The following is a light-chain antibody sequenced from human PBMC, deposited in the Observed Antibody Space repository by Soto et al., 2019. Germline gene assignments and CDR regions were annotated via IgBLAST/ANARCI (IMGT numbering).Light chain of an antibody. Sequence: QSALTQPRSVSGSPGQSVTISCTGTSSDVGDYNYVSWYQQHPGKAPQLMIYDVSKRPSGVPDRFSGSKSGNTASLTISGLQAEDEADYYCCSYAGTYVVFGGGTKLTVL. V-gene: IGLV2-11*01. J-gene: IGLJ2*01. CDR3: CSYAGTYVV. CDR1: SSDVGDYNY. CDR2: DVS.